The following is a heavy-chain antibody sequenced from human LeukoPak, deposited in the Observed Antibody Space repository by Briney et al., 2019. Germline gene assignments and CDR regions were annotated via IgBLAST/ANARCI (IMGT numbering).Heavy chain of an antibody. CDR3: ARTVMITFGGVIVKVQYYFDY. V-gene: IGHV4-31*03. CDR2: IYYSGST. CDR1: GGSISSGGYY. D-gene: IGHD3-16*02. J-gene: IGHJ4*02. Sequence: SETLSLTCTVSGGSISSGGYYWRWIRQHPGKGLEWIGYIYYSGSTYYNPSLKSRVTISVDTSKNQFSLKLSSVTAADTAVYYCARTVMITFGGVIVKVQYYFDYWGQGTLVTVSS.